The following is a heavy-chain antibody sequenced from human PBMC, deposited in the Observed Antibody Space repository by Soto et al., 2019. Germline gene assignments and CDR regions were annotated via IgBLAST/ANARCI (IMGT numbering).Heavy chain of an antibody. Sequence: QVQLVQSGAEVKKPGASVKVSCKASGYTFTSYGLSWVRQAPGQGLEWMGWISAYNRNTNYAQKLQGRVTMTTDTATSTAYMELRSMRSDDTAVYYCATILASAADFDYWGQGTLVTVSS. CDR2: ISAYNRNT. V-gene: IGHV1-18*01. D-gene: IGHD6-13*01. CDR1: GYTFTSYG. J-gene: IGHJ4*02. CDR3: ATILASAADFDY.